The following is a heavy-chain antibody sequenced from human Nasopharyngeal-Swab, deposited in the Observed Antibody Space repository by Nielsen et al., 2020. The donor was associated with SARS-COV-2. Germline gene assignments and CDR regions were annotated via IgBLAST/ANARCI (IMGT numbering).Heavy chain of an antibody. CDR2: ISSSGSTI. D-gene: IGHD6-6*01. CDR3: ARRMAARGQKFWDY. J-gene: IGHJ4*02. V-gene: IGHV3-11*04. CDR1: GFTFSDYY. Sequence: GESLKISCAASGFTFSDYYMSWIRQAPGKGLEWVSYISSSGSTINYADSVKGRFTISSYNAKNSLYRQMNSLRAEDTAVYSCARRMAARGQKFWDYWGLGALVTVSS.